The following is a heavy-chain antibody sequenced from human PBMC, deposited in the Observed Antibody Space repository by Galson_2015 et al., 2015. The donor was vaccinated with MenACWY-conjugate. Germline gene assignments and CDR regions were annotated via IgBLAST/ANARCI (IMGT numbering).Heavy chain of an antibody. J-gene: IGHJ5*02. Sequence: QSGAEVKKAGESLPISCQASGYNLVSYWIIWVRQLPGKGLEWMGRIDPTDSYTKYSPSFQGHVTFSADRSINTVYLQWRSLRASDTAIYYCTRQMPLDWFD. CDR1: GYNLVSYW. CDR3: TRQMPLDWFD. CDR2: IDPTDSYT. D-gene: IGHD2-2*01. V-gene: IGHV5-10-1*01.